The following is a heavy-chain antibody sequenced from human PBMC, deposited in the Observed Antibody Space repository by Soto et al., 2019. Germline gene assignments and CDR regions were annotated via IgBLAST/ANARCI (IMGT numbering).Heavy chain of an antibody. CDR2: IIAYYGKT. D-gene: IGHD6-6*01. J-gene: IGHJ4*02. V-gene: IGHV1-18*01. Sequence: ASMTVSCKASGGTFSSYAISWVRQAPGQGIEWMGGIIAYYGKTNYAQKIQGRVTITTDTSTSTAYMELRSLRSDDTAVYYCARDAFEYSSSEPFDYWGQGTLVTVSS. CDR1: GGTFSSYA. CDR3: ARDAFEYSSSEPFDY.